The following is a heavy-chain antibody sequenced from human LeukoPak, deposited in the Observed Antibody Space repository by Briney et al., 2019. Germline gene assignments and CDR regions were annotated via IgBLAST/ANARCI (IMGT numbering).Heavy chain of an antibody. Sequence: ASVTVSCKASGYTFTSYAMNWVRQAPGQGLEWMGWINTNTGNPTYAQGFTGRFVFSLDTSVSTAYLQISSLKAEDTAVYYCARDLYCSGGSCFWFDPWGQGTLVTVSS. J-gene: IGHJ5*02. D-gene: IGHD2-15*01. CDR1: GYTFTSYA. CDR2: INTNTGNP. CDR3: ARDLYCSGGSCFWFDP. V-gene: IGHV7-4-1*02.